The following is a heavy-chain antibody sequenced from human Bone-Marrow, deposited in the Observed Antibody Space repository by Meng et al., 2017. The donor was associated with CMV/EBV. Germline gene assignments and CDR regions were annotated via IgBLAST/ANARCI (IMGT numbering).Heavy chain of an antibody. D-gene: IGHD2-2*02. V-gene: IGHV3-7*01. CDR2: INQDGSEK. CDR3: ARLGYCSSTSCYKAEYYYYGMDV. Sequence: GGSLRLSCAASGFTFSTYDMGWVRQAPGKGLEWVANINQDGSEKYYVDSVKGRFTISRDNAKNSLYLQMNSLRAEDTAVYYCARLGYCSSTSCYKAEYYYYGMDVWGQGTTVTVSS. CDR1: GFTFSTYD. J-gene: IGHJ6*02.